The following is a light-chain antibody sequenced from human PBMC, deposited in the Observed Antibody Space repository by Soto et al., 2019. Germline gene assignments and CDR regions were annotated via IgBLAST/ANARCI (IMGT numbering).Light chain of an antibody. CDR3: QVSDSSSDHPVV. Sequence: SYELTQPPSVSVAPGKTARITCGGNNIGSKSVHWYQQKPGQAPVLVIYYDSDRPSGIPERFSGSNSGNTATLTSSRVEAGDEADYYCQVSDSSSDHPVVFGGGTKLTVL. V-gene: IGLV3-21*04. CDR2: YDS. J-gene: IGLJ2*01. CDR1: NIGSKS.